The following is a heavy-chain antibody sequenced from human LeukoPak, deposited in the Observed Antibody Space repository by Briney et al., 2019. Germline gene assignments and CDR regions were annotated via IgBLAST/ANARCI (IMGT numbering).Heavy chain of an antibody. J-gene: IGHJ4*02. V-gene: IGHV3-48*03. CDR1: GFTFSSYE. CDR3: AKDLSSGSRRAY. CDR2: ISSSGSTI. D-gene: IGHD6-19*01. Sequence: PGGSLRLSCAASGFTFSSYEINWVRQAPGKGLEWVSYISSSGSTIKYADSVKGRFTISRGNAKNSLYLQMNSLRAEDTAVYYCAKDLSSGSRRAYWGQGTLVTVSS.